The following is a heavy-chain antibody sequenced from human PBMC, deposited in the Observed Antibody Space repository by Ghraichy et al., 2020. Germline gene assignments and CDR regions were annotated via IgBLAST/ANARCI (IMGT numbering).Heavy chain of an antibody. CDR1: GFTFSSYG. V-gene: IGHV3-48*01. CDR2: ISSSSNTI. D-gene: IGHD3-22*01. J-gene: IGHJ1*01. CDR3: ARNEYYYDTYFKY. Sequence: GGSLRLSCAASGFTFSSYGMNWVRQAPGQGLEWVSYISSSSNTIYYADSVKGRFTISRDNAKNSVYLQMNSLRAEDTAVYYCARNEYYYDTYFKYWGQGTLVTVSS.